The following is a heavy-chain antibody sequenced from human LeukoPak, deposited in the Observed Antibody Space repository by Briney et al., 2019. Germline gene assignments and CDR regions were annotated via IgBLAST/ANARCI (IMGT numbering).Heavy chain of an antibody. J-gene: IGHJ3*02. V-gene: IGHV4-59*12. CDR3: ARVGHYGGNPNAFDI. CDR2: IYYSGIT. CDR1: GFTFSSYS. Sequence: GSLRLSCAASGFTFSSYSMNWVRQAPGKGLEWIGYIYYSGITYSNPSLKSRLTISVDMSKNQFSLRLRSVTAADTAVYYCARVGHYGGNPNAFDIWGQGTMVAVSS. D-gene: IGHD4-23*01.